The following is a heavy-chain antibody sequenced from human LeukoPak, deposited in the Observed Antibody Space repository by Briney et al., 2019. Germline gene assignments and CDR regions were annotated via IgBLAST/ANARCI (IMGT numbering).Heavy chain of an antibody. CDR3: ARDPQRVQLERRGYNWFDP. CDR2: ISYDGSNK. CDR1: GFTFSSYA. J-gene: IGHJ5*02. Sequence: PGRSLRLSCAASGFTFSSYAMHWVRQAPGKGLEWVAVISYDGSNKYYADSVKGRFTISRDNSKNTLYLQMNSLRAEDTAVYYCARDPQRVQLERRGYNWFDPWGQGTLVTVSS. V-gene: IGHV3-30-3*01. D-gene: IGHD1-1*01.